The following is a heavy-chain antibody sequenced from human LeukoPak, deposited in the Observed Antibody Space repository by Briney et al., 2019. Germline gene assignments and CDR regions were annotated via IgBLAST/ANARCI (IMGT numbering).Heavy chain of an antibody. CDR1: GYTFTSYG. V-gene: IGHV1-18*01. J-gene: IGHJ4*02. D-gene: IGHD2-2*01. Sequence: ASVKVSCKASGYTFTSYGISWVRQAPGQELEWMGWISAYDANTNYAQKLQGRVTMTTDTSTSTAYMELRSLRSDDTAVYYSARVNLLRGGIVVVPAAIPDYWGQGTLVTVSS. CDR3: ARVNLLRGGIVVVPAAIPDY. CDR2: ISAYDANT.